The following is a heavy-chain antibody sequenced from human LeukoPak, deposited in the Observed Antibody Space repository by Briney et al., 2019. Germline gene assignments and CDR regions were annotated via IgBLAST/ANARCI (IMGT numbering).Heavy chain of an antibody. Sequence: SETLSLTCAVYGGSFSGYYWSWIRQPPGKGLEWIGEINHSGSTNYNPALKSRVTISVDTSKNQFSLKLSSVTAADTAVYYCANRYYYDSSGYHKGNYFDYWGQGTLVTVSS. D-gene: IGHD3-22*01. J-gene: IGHJ4*02. CDR3: ANRYYYDSSGYHKGNYFDY. CDR2: INHSGST. V-gene: IGHV4-34*01. CDR1: GGSFSGYY.